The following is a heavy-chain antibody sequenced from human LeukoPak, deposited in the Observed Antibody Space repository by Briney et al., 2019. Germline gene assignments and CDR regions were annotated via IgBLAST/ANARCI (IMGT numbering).Heavy chain of an antibody. CDR1: GFTFSSYA. CDR3: ARGLNGYCSGGSCSNWFDP. V-gene: IGHV3-23*01. D-gene: IGHD2-15*01. Sequence: GGSLRLSCAASGFTFSSYAMSWVRQAPGKGLELVSAISGSGGSTYYADSGKGRFTISRDNSKNTLYLQMNSLRAEDTAVYYCARGLNGYCSGGSCSNWFDPWGQGTLVTVSS. J-gene: IGHJ5*02. CDR2: ISGSGGST.